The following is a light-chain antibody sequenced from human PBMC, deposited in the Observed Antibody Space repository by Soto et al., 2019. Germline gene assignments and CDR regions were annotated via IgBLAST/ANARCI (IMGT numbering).Light chain of an antibody. CDR1: SSDVGGYNY. Sequence: QSALNQPASVSGSPGQSITISCTGTSSDVGGYNYVSWYQQHPGKAPKLMIYDVSNRPSGVSIRFSGSKSGNTASLTISGLQAVDEADYYCTSYTSSSTLHVVFGGGTKVTVL. CDR2: DVS. CDR3: TSYTSSSTLHVV. J-gene: IGLJ2*01. V-gene: IGLV2-14*03.